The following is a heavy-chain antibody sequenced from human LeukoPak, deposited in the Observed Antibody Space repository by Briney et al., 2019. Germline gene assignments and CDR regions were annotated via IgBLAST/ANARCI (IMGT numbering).Heavy chain of an antibody. D-gene: IGHD4-17*01. CDR2: IYGDTEI. Sequence: GGSLRLSCTASGFSVSTTYMTWVRQAPGKGLEWVSSIYGDTEIDYADSVRGRFSISRDNSKDTLYLQMNSLRDEDTAVYYCAKRPSDYGDYVTYFDYWGQGTLVTVSS. V-gene: IGHV3-66*04. J-gene: IGHJ4*02. CDR1: GFSVSTTY. CDR3: AKRPSDYGDYVTYFDY.